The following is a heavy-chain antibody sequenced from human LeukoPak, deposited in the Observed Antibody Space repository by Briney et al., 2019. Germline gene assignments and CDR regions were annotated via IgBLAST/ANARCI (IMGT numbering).Heavy chain of an antibody. CDR2: IYHSGST. Sequence: SGTLSLTCAVSGGSISSSNWWSWVRQPPGKGLEWIGEIYHSGSTNYNPSLKSRVTISVDKSKNQFSLKLSSVTAADTAVYYCTQVGDFWSGPPHYYMDVWGTGTTVTVSS. CDR1: GGSISSSNW. CDR3: TQVGDFWSGPPHYYMDV. V-gene: IGHV4-4*02. J-gene: IGHJ6*03. D-gene: IGHD3-3*01.